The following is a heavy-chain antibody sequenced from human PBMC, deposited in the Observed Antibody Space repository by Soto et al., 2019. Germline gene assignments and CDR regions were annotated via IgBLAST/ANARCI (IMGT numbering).Heavy chain of an antibody. CDR2: ISGSGGST. V-gene: IGHV3-23*01. CDR1: GFTFTIFA. Sequence: GGSLRLSCAASGFTFTIFAMSWVRQAPGKGLEWVSTISGSGGSTYYADAVKGRFTISRDNSMGTLYLQMKSLRVEDTAIYYCAKEVSLGSTVDLGYWGQGTLVTVSS. CDR3: AKEVSLGSTVDLGY. D-gene: IGHD7-27*01. J-gene: IGHJ4*02.